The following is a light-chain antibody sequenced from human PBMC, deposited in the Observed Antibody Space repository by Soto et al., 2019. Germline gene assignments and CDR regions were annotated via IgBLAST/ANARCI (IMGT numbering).Light chain of an antibody. Sequence: EIVMTQSPVTLSVSPGERATLSCRASQSISSNLAWYQQKPGQAPSLLIYGASTRATGIPARFSGSGSGTEFTLTFSSLQSEDVAVYYCQQYNNWPPWTFGQGTKVDIK. CDR2: GAS. J-gene: IGKJ1*01. V-gene: IGKV3-15*01. CDR1: QSISSN. CDR3: QQYNNWPPWT.